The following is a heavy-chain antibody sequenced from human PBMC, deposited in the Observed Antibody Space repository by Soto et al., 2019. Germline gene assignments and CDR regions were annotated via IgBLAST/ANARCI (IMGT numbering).Heavy chain of an antibody. CDR2: IYSGGTT. Sequence: GGSLRLSFAASGFTVSSNYMSLFLHAPVNLLELVSVIYSGGTTYYADSVKGRFTISRDNSKNTLYLQMNSLRAEDTAVYYCARARGYYDTSGYSGYYFDYWGQGSLVTVSS. V-gene: IGHV3-53*01. D-gene: IGHD3-22*01. CDR3: ARARGYYDTSGYSGYYFDY. CDR1: GFTVSSNY. J-gene: IGHJ4*02.